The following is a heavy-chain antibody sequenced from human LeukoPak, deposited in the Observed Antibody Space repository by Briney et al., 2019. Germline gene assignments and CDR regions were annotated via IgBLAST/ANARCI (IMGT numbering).Heavy chain of an antibody. CDR1: GGSISSYY. Sequence: PSETLSHTCTVSGGSISSYYWSWIRQPPGKGLEWIGYIYYSGSTNYNPSLKSRVTISVDTSKKQFSLKLSSVTAADTAVYYCARGYDFWSGFWDYWGQGTLVTVSS. D-gene: IGHD3-3*01. CDR3: ARGYDFWSGFWDY. V-gene: IGHV4-59*01. J-gene: IGHJ4*02. CDR2: IYYSGST.